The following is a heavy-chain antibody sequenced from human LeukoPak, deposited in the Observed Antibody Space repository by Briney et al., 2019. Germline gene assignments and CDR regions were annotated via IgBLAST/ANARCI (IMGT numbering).Heavy chain of an antibody. CDR3: ARGPPGGWFDP. J-gene: IGHJ5*02. V-gene: IGHV1-8*01. CDR2: MNPNSGNT. CDR1: GYTFTSYD. Sequence: ASVKVSCKASGYTFTSYDINWVRQATGQGLEWMGWMNPNSGNTGYAQKLQGRVTMTTDTSTSTAYMELRSLRSDDTAVYYCARGPPGGWFDPWGQGTLVTVSS.